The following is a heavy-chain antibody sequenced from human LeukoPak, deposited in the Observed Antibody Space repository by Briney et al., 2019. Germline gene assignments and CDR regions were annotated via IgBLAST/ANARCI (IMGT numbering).Heavy chain of an antibody. J-gene: IGHJ3*02. Sequence: PSETLSLTCAVYGGSFIGFHWNWIRQAPGKGLEWIGDINHSGSTNYSPSLKSRVTISLDTSRNQFSLKLNSVTAADTAVYYCAKSNGYGLIDIWGQGTMVTVSS. CDR1: GGSFIGFH. V-gene: IGHV4-34*01. CDR3: AKSNGYGLIDI. D-gene: IGHD3-10*01. CDR2: INHSGST.